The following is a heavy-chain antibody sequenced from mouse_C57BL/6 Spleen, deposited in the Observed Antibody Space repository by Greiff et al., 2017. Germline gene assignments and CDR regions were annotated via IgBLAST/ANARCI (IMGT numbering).Heavy chain of an antibody. CDR3: ARGDYEY. J-gene: IGHJ3*01. CDR1: GYTFTSYW. V-gene: IGHV1-64*01. D-gene: IGHD2-4*01. CDR2: IHPTNGST. Sequence: QVQLQQSGAELAKPGASVKLSCKASGYTFTSYWMHWVKQRPGQGLEWIGMIHPTNGSTNYNEKFKSKATLTVDKSSSTAYMQLSSLTSEDSSVYYCARGDYEYWGQGTLVTVSA.